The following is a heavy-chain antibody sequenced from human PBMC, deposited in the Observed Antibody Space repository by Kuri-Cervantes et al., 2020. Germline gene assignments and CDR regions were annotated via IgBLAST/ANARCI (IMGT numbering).Heavy chain of an antibody. Sequence: SGPTLVKPTQTLTLTCTFSGFSLSTSGMCVSWVRQPPGKALEWLALIDWADDKYYSTSLQTRLAISKDTSKNQVVLTMTNMDPVDTATYYCARTYVIMGGYYFDYWGQGTLVTVSS. V-gene: IGHV2-70*20. D-gene: IGHD3-16*02. CDR2: IDWADDK. CDR1: GFSLSTSGMC. CDR3: ARTYVIMGGYYFDY. J-gene: IGHJ4*02.